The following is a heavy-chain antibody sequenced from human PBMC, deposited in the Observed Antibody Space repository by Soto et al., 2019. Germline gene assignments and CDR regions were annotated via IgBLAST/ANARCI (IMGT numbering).Heavy chain of an antibody. CDR3: ARDLTRGTVTTGGPFYY. V-gene: IGHV1-69*01. D-gene: IGHD4-17*01. J-gene: IGHJ4*02. CDR2: IIPIFGTA. CDR1: GGTFSSYA. Sequence: QVQLVQSGAEVKKPGSSVKVSCKASGGTFSSYAISWVRQAPGRGLEWMGGIIPIFGTANYAQKFQGRVTITADESTSTAYMELSSLRSEDTAVYYCARDLTRGTVTTGGPFYYWGQGTLVTVSS.